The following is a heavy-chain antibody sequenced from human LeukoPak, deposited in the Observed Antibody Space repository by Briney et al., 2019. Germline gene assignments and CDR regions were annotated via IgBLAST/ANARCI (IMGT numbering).Heavy chain of an antibody. V-gene: IGHV1-2*02. CDR1: GYTFTGYY. D-gene: IGHD6-19*01. CDR2: INPNSGGT. J-gene: IGHJ4*02. Sequence: ASVKVSCKASGYTFTGYYMHWVRQAPGQGLEWMGWINPNSGGTNYAQKFQGRVTMTRDTPISTAYMELSRLRSDDTAVYYCARARIAVAGNIFDYWGQGTLVTVSS. CDR3: ARARIAVAGNIFDY.